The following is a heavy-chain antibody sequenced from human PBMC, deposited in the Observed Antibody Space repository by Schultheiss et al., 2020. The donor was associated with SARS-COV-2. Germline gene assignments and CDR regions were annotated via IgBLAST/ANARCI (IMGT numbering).Heavy chain of an antibody. CDR3: AKDKGNVAYIFDY. Sequence: GGSLRLSCAASGFTFSSHGMHWVRQAPGKGLEWVTVISYDGSNKYYADSVKGRFTISRDNSKNTLYLQMNSLRAEDTAVYYCAKDKGNVAYIFDYWGQGTQVTVSS. D-gene: IGHD5-12*01. CDR1: GFTFSSHG. J-gene: IGHJ4*02. CDR2: ISYDGSNK. V-gene: IGHV3-30*18.